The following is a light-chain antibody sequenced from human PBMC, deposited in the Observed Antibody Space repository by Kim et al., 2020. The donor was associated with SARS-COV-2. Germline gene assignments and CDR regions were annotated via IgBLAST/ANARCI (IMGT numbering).Light chain of an antibody. V-gene: IGLV1-44*01. CDR2: SNN. Sequence: QPVLTQPPSASGTPGQRVTISCSGSSSNIGSNSVNWYQQRPGTAPKLLIYSNNYRPSGVTDRFSGSKSGTSASLAIRGLQSEDGADYYCAAWDDSRNGPVFGGGTQLTVL. J-gene: IGLJ3*02. CDR3: AAWDDSRNGPV. CDR1: SSNIGSNS.